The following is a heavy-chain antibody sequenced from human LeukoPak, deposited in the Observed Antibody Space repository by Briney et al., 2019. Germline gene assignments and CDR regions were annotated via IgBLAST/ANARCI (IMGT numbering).Heavy chain of an antibody. J-gene: IGHJ4*02. CDR3: ARRTRYYYGSGSYLFFDY. V-gene: IGHV4-38-2*02. CDR2: INHSGST. CDR1: GYSISSGYY. Sequence: PSETLSLTCTVSGYSISSGYYWGWIRQPPGKGLEWIGEINHSGSTNYNPSLKSRVTISVDTSKNQFSLKLSSVTAADTAVYYCARRTRYYYGSGSYLFFDYWGQGTLVTVSS. D-gene: IGHD3-10*01.